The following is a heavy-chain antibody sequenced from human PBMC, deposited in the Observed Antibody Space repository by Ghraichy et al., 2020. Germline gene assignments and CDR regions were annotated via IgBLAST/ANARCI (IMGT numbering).Heavy chain of an antibody. V-gene: IGHV3-33*01. CDR2: IYYDGTNK. Sequence: GGSLRLSCVASGFNFGNYAMHWVRQAPGKGLEWVAIIYYDGTNKFYADSVSGRATISRDNSMDTLYLQLNSVAVEDTAVYFCARDGAGMASAGVLRWEQNWGADHFYYRMDVWGQGTTVTVFS. CDR1: GFNFGNYA. D-gene: IGHD6-13*01. CDR3: ARDGAGMASAGVLRWEQNWGADHFYYRMDV. J-gene: IGHJ6*02.